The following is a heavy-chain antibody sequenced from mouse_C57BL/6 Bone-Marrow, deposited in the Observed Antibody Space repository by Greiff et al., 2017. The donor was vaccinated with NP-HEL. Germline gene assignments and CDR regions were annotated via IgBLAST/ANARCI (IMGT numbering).Heavy chain of an antibody. CDR3: ASPYDYDVAWFAY. J-gene: IGHJ3*01. Sequence: DVQLVESGGDLVKPGGSLKLSCAASGFTFSSYGMPWVRQTPDKRLEWVATISSGGSYTYYPDSVKGRFTISRDNAKNTLYLQMSSLKSEDTAMYYCASPYDYDVAWFAYWGQGTLVTVSA. V-gene: IGHV5-6*01. D-gene: IGHD2-4*01. CDR1: GFTFSSYG. CDR2: ISSGGSYT.